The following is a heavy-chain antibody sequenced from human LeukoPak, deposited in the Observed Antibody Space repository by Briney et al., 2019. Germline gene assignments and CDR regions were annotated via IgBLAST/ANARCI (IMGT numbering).Heavy chain of an antibody. V-gene: IGHV3-48*04. Sequence: PGGSLRLSCVVSGFTFSIYSMNWVRQTPGKGLEWIWYISTGSTAIYYADSVKGRLTISRDNAKNTLYLQMNSLRAEDTAVYYCARVGSGIKYYYGMDVWGQGTTVTVSS. D-gene: IGHD1-14*01. CDR2: ISTGSTAI. CDR3: ARVGSGIKYYYGMDV. CDR1: GFTFSIYS. J-gene: IGHJ6*02.